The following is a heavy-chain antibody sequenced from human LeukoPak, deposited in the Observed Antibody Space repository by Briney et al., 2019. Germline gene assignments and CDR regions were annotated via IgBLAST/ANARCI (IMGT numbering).Heavy chain of an antibody. J-gene: IGHJ4*02. CDR2: ISSSGSTI. CDR1: GFTFSSYE. Sequence: GGSLRLSCAASGFTFSSYEMNWVRQAPGKGLEWVSYISSSGSTIYYADSVKGRFTISRDNAKNSLYLQMNSLRAEDTAVYYCARGGEWFSAGGVFDYWSQGTLVTVSS. D-gene: IGHD2-8*01. CDR3: ARGGEWFSAGGVFDY. V-gene: IGHV3-48*03.